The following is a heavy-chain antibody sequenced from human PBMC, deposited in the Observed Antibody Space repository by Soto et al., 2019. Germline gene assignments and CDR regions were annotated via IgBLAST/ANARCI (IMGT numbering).Heavy chain of an antibody. CDR1: GLTLTNYA. Sequence: GGSLRLSCAASGLTLTNYAMNWVRQAPGRGLAWVSLISSNGGATYCADSVRGRFTISRDNSKNTVFLQMNSLRAEDTAVYFCERSYGIDVWGQGTTVTVSS. CDR3: ERSYGIDV. V-gene: IGHV3-23*01. J-gene: IGHJ6*02. CDR2: ISSNGGAT.